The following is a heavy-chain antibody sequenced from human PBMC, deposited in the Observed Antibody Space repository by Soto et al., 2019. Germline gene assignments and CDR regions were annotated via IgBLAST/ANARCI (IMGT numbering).Heavy chain of an antibody. CDR1: GFTFSSYA. CDR2: ISGSGGST. J-gene: IGHJ6*02. D-gene: IGHD6-19*01. V-gene: IGHV3-23*01. Sequence: PGGSLRLSCAASGFTFSSYAMSWVRQAPGKGLEWVSAISGSGGSTYYADSVKGRFTISRDNSKNTLYLQMNSLRAEDTAVYYCAKDLIPVAVADTYSYCAMHVWGPAPTVTLPS. CDR3: AKDLIPVAVADTYSYCAMHV.